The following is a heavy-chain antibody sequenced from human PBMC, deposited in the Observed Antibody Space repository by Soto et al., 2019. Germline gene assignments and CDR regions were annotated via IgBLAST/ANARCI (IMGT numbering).Heavy chain of an antibody. D-gene: IGHD6-13*01. CDR3: AREGPGYRSSWYFGDYYYGMDV. CDR1: GDSVSSNSAA. CDR2: TYYRSKWYN. J-gene: IGHJ6*02. V-gene: IGHV6-1*01. Sequence: PSQTLSLTCAISGDSVSSNSAAWNWIRQSPSRGLEWLGRTYYRSKWYNDYAVSVKSRITINPDTSKNQFSLQLNSVTPEDTAVYYCAREGPGYRSSWYFGDYYYGMDVWGQGTTVTVYS.